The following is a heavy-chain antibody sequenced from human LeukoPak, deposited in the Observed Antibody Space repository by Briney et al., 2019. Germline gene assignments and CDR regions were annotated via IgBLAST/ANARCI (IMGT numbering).Heavy chain of an antibody. CDR3: ARGAVVVVAAQTYMDV. CDR2: IYHSGST. V-gene: IGHV4-38-2*01. D-gene: IGHD2-15*01. CDR1: GYSISSGYY. J-gene: IGHJ6*03. Sequence: PSETLSLTCAVSGYSISSGYYWGWIRQPPGKGLEWIGSIYHSGSTYYNPSLKSRVTISVDTSKNQFSLKLSSVTAADTAVYYCARGAVVVVAAQTYMDVWGKGTTVTVSS.